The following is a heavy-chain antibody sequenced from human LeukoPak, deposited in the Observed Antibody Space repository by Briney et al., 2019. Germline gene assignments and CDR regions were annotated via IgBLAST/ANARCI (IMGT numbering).Heavy chain of an antibody. Sequence: TSEALSLTCAVYGGSFSGYYWSWIRQPPGKGLEWIGEINHSGSTNYNPSLKSRVTISVDTSKNQFSLKLSSVTAADTAVYYCAASLWRLYIDYWGQGTLVTVSS. V-gene: IGHV4-34*01. D-gene: IGHD2-21*01. J-gene: IGHJ4*02. CDR3: AASLWRLYIDY. CDR2: INHSGST. CDR1: GGSFSGYY.